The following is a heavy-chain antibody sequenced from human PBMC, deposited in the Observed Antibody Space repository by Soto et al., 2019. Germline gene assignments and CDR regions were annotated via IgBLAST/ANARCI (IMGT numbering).Heavy chain of an antibody. V-gene: IGHV3-30-3*01. CDR2: ISYDGSNK. CDR3: ARDQSLSGGYYYYGMDV. CDR1: GFTFSSYA. Sequence: SLRLSCAASGFTFSSYAMSWVRQAPGKGLEWVAVISYDGSNKYYADSVKGRFTISRDNSKNTLYLQMNSLRAEDTAVYYCARDQSLSGGYYYYGMDVWGQGTTVTVSS. J-gene: IGHJ6*02. D-gene: IGHD3-16*01.